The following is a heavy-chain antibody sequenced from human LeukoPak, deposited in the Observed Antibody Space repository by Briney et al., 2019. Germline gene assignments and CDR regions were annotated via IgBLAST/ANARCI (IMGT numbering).Heavy chain of an antibody. J-gene: IGHJ6*02. Sequence: SETLSLTCTVSGGSISSYYWSWIRQPPGKGLEWIGYIYYSGSTNYNPSLKSRVTISVDTSKNQFSLKLSSVTAADTAVYYCAGEKGYSSGSGVLTAYYYYYYGMDVWGQGTTVTVSS. CDR1: GGSISSYY. D-gene: IGHD6-19*01. V-gene: IGHV4-59*01. CDR2: IYYSGST. CDR3: AGEKGYSSGSGVLTAYYYYYYGMDV.